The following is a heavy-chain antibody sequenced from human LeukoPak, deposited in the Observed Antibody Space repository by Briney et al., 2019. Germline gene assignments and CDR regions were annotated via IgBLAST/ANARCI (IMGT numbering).Heavy chain of an antibody. CDR3: ARNFTENSRSSGFDS. CDR1: GDSIGRSNFY. D-gene: IGHD6-6*01. J-gene: IGHJ4*02. Sequence: SETLSLTCIVSGDSIGRSNFYWNWVRQSPGKGLEWIGSISSSGRPYYNPSLKSRVTISVDTSNNQFSLKVTSVTAADTAVFYCARNFTENSRSSGFDSWGQGTLVTVSS. CDR2: ISSSGRP. V-gene: IGHV4-39*07.